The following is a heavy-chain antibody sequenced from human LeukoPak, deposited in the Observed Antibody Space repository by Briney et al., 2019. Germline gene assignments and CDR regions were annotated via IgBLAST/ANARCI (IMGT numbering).Heavy chain of an antibody. V-gene: IGHV3-21*01. D-gene: IGHD6-19*01. J-gene: IGHJ4*02. CDR1: GFTFSSYS. CDR3: ARATVAGTDFDY. Sequence: PGGSLRLSCAPSGFTFSSYSMNWVRQAPGKGLEWVSSISSNSSYIYYADSVKGRFTISRDNAKNSLYLQMNSLRAEDTAVYYCARATVAGTDFDYWGQGTLVTVSS. CDR2: ISSNSSYI.